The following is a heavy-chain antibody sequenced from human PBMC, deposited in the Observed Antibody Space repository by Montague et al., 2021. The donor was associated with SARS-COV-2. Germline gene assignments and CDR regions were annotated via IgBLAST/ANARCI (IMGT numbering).Heavy chain of an antibody. CDR2: RHLRGKT. D-gene: IGHD3-22*01. V-gene: IGHV4-4*09. Sequence: WIGCRHLRGKTNYNPSLKSRVTISVDTSKNQFSLKLSSVTAADTAVYYCARVPPYYYDSSGYYSGAFDIWGQGTMVAVSS. J-gene: IGHJ3*02. CDR3: ARVPPYYYDSSGYYSGAFDI.